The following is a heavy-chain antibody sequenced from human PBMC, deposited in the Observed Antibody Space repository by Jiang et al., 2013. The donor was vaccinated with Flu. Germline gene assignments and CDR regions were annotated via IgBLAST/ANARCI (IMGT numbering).Heavy chain of an antibody. CDR3: ARDLGFGDAFDI. D-gene: IGHD3-10*01. J-gene: IGHJ3*02. Sequence: KPSETLSLTCTVSGGSVSSGSYYWSWIRQPPGKGLEWIGYIYYSGSTNYNPSLKSRVTISVDTSKNQFSLKLSSVTAADTAVYYCARDLGFGDAFDIWGQGTMVTVSS. V-gene: IGHV4-61*01. CDR1: GGSVSSGSYY. CDR2: IYYSGST.